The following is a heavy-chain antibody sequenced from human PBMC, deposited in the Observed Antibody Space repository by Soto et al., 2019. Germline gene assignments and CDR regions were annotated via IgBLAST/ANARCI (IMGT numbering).Heavy chain of an antibody. J-gene: IGHJ2*01. Sequence: PGESLRLSCAASGGTVSTNYMSWVRQAPGKGLEWASVIYSGGSTYYADSVKGRFTISRDNSKNTLYLQMNSLRAEDTAVYYCARVYFVYWCGYRWYLFAFPTRRSSDL. V-gene: IGHV3-53*01. CDR3: ARVYFVYWCGYRWYLFAFPTRRSSDL. D-gene: IGHD3-3*01. CDR2: IYSGGST. CDR1: GGTVSTNY.